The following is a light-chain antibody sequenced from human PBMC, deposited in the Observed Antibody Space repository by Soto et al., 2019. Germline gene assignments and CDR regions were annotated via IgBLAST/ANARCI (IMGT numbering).Light chain of an antibody. CDR3: MQSLQPGFT. Sequence: DIVMAQSPLSLPVTPGEPASISCRSNQSLLHGNGYNFLDWYLQKPGQSPQLLIYLASHRASGVPDRFSGSGSGTDFTLKISRVEAEDVGVYYFMQSLQPGFTFGPGTKVDIK. J-gene: IGKJ3*01. CDR1: QSLLHGNGYNF. CDR2: LAS. V-gene: IGKV2-28*01.